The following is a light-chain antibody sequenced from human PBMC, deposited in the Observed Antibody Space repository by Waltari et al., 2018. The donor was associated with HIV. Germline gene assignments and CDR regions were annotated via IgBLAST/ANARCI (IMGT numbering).Light chain of an antibody. CDR2: EAR. V-gene: IGLV2-14*01. CDR3: SSYTIHTTRV. J-gene: IGLJ3*02. CDR1: INYRGAYHS. Sequence: QSALTQPSPVSGPPGKSITIPCTGSINYRGAYHSALWFQPHPGKAPKLIISEARNRPSGVSNRFSGSMSGNTASLTSSGLQAADEADYYCSSYTIHTTRVFGGGTKLTVL.